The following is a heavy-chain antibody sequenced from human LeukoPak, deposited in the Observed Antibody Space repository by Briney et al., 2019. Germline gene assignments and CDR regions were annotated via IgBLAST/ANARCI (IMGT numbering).Heavy chain of an antibody. CDR3: AKDHVEMADELFDY. CDR2: IWYDGSNK. CDR1: GFTFSSYG. J-gene: IGHJ4*02. D-gene: IGHD5-24*01. Sequence: GGSLRLSCAASGFTFSSYGMHWVRQAPGKGLEWVAVIWYDGSNKYYADSVKGRFTISRDNSKNTLYLQMNSLRAEDTAVYYCAKDHVEMADELFDYWAREPWSPSPQ. V-gene: IGHV3-33*06.